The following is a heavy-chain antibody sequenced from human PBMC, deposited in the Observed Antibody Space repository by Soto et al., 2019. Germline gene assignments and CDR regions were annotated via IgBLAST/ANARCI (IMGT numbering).Heavy chain of an antibody. Sequence: SETLSLTCTVSGGSISSYYWSWIRQPPGKGLEWIGYIYYSGSTNYNPSLKSRVTISVDTSKNQFSLKLSSVTAADTAVYYCARAVTTGTTIDYWGQGTLVTVSS. J-gene: IGHJ4*02. CDR1: GGSISSYY. D-gene: IGHD4-4*01. CDR2: IYYSGST. CDR3: ARAVTTGTTIDY. V-gene: IGHV4-59*01.